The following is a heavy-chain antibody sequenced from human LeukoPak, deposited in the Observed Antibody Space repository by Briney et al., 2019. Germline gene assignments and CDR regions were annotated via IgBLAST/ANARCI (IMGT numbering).Heavy chain of an antibody. J-gene: IGHJ4*02. CDR2: INTGNGNT. CDR1: GYTFTNYG. D-gene: IGHD1-26*01. CDR3: ARDNIVGATVDY. Sequence: ASVKVSCKTSGYTFTNYGMHWVRQAPRQSPEWMGWINTGNGNTKSSQKFQDRVTLTRDTSASTAYMELSSLRSEDTAVYYCARDNIVGATVDYWGQGTLVTVSS. V-gene: IGHV1-3*04.